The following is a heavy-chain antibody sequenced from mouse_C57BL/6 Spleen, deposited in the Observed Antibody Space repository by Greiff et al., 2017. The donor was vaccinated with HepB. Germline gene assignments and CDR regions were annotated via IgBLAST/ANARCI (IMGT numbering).Heavy chain of an antibody. CDR1: GFTFSSYA. Sequence: VQLKESGGGLVKPGGSLKLSCAASGFTFSSYAMSWVRQTPEKRLEWVATISDGGSYTYYPDNVKGRFTISRDNAKNNLYLQMSHLKSEDTAMYYCARDHDGYSYYAMDYWGQGTSVTVSS. V-gene: IGHV5-4*01. D-gene: IGHD2-3*01. J-gene: IGHJ4*01. CDR3: ARDHDGYSYYAMDY. CDR2: ISDGGSYT.